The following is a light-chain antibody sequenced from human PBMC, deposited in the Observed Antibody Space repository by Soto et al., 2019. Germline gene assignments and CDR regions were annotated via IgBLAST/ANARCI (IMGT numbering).Light chain of an antibody. CDR3: QKYNHAPRT. V-gene: IGKV1-27*01. Sequence: DIQMTQSPSSLSASVGDTVTITCRASQGISNYLAWYQQKPGQVPNLLIYAASTLQSGVPSRFSGSGSGTAFTLTISSLRPEDVATYYCQKYNHAPRTFGQGTKVEI. CDR2: AAS. J-gene: IGKJ1*01. CDR1: QGISNY.